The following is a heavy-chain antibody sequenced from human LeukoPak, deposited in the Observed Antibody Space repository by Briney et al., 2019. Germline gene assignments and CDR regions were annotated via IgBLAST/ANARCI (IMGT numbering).Heavy chain of an antibody. CDR3: ARSGSCSGGSCYRNYYYYMDV. J-gene: IGHJ6*03. V-gene: IGHV4-34*01. CDR2: INHSGST. CDR1: GGSFSGYY. Sequence: KPSETLSLTCAVYGGSFSGYYWSWIRQPPGKGLEWIGEINHSGSTNYNPSLKSRVTISVDTSKNQFSPKLSSVTAADTAVYYCARSGSCSGGSCYRNYYYYMDVWGKGTTVTVSS. D-gene: IGHD2-15*01.